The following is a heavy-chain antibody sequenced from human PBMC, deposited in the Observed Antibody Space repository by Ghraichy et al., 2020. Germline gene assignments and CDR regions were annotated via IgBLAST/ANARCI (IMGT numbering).Heavy chain of an antibody. D-gene: IGHD6-19*01. Sequence: SVKVSCKASGGTFSSYAISWVRQAPGQGLEWMGGIIPIFGTANYAQKFQGRVTITADKSTSTAYMELSSLRSEDTAVYYCASAYSSGWYDDFDYWGQGTLVTVSS. V-gene: IGHV1-69*06. CDR3: ASAYSSGWYDDFDY. CDR1: GGTFSSYA. CDR2: IIPIFGTA. J-gene: IGHJ4*02.